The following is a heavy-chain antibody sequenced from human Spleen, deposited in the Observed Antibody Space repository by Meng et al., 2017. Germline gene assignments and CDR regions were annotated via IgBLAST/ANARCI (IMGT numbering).Heavy chain of an antibody. J-gene: IGHJ4*02. Sequence: ASVKVSCKASSSTFTNYGITWVRQAPGQGLVWMGWVDTYTGTTNYAQSLQGRVTMTTDTSTSTAYMELRSLRSDDTAGYYCARSADYNDADFDSWGQGTLVTVSS. CDR3: ARSADYNDADFDS. D-gene: IGHD4/OR15-4a*01. V-gene: IGHV1-18*01. CDR2: VDTYTGTT. CDR1: SSTFTNYG.